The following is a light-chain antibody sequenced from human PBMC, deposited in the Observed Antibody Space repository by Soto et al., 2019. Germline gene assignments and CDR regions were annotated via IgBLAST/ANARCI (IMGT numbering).Light chain of an antibody. Sequence: IVLTQCRSTLSLSQGERATISCRASQGVSSSYLAWYQQKPSQAPRLLIYGASTRATGIPDRFSGSGSGTDFTLTISRLAAEDFAIYYRQRYDTCRTFGQATRVDIK. CDR3: QRYDTCRT. CDR1: QGVSSSY. CDR2: GAS. V-gene: IGKV3-20*01. J-gene: IGKJ1*01.